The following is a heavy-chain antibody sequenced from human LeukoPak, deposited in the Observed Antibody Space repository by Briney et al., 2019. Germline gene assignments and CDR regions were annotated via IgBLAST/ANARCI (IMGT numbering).Heavy chain of an antibody. V-gene: IGHV3-7*01. CDR1: GFTFSSYS. CDR2: IKQDGSEK. D-gene: IGHD3-3*01. CDR3: ARDRNLYYDFWSGYYLIDY. Sequence: GGSLRLSCAASGFTFSSYSMNWVRQAPGKGLEWVANIKQDGSEKYYVDSVKGRFTISRDNAKNSLYLQMNSLRAEDTAVYYCARDRNLYYDFWSGYYLIDYWGQGTLVTVSS. J-gene: IGHJ4*02.